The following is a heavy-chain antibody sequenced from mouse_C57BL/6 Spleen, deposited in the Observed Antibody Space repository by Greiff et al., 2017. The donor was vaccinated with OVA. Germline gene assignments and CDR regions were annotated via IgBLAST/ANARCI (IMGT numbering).Heavy chain of an antibody. J-gene: IGHJ4*01. CDR1: GFTFSSYT. CDR2: ISGGGGNT. Sequence: EVQLVESGGGLVKPGGSLKLSCAASGFTFSSYTMSWVRQTPEKRLEWVATISGGGGNTYYPDSVKGRFTISRDNAKNTLYLQMSSLRSEDTAVYYCASIRYYYAMDYWGQGTSVTVSS. V-gene: IGHV5-9*04. CDR3: ASIRYYYAMDY.